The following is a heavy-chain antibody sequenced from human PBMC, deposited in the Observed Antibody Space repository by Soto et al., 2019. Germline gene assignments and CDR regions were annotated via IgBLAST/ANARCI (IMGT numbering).Heavy chain of an antibody. Sequence: SETLSLTCPVSGGSISSYYLSWIRQPPGKGLEWIGYIYYSGSTNYNPSLKSRVTISVDTSKNQFSLKLSSVTAADTAVYYCASIMTTSWFDPWGQGTLVTVSS. CDR3: ASIMTTSWFDP. V-gene: IGHV4-59*01. CDR1: GGSISSYY. J-gene: IGHJ5*02. D-gene: IGHD3-16*01. CDR2: IYYSGST.